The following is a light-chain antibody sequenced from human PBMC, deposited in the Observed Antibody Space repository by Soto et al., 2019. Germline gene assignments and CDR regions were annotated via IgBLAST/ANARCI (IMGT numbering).Light chain of an antibody. CDR2: AAS. J-gene: IGKJ4*01. CDR3: QQLNSYPLT. V-gene: IGKV1-9*01. Sequence: DIQLTQSPSFLAASVGDRVTITCRASQGISSYLAWYQQKTGTPPKLLIYAASTLQSGVPSRFRGSGSGTEFTLPISSLQPEDFATYYCQQLNSYPLTFGGGTKVDIK. CDR1: QGISSY.